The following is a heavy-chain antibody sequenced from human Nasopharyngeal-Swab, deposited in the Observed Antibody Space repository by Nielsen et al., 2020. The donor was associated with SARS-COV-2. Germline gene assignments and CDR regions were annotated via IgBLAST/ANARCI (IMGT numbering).Heavy chain of an antibody. CDR1: GFTFGDYA. J-gene: IGHJ6*02. Sequence: GGSLRLSCTASGFTFGDYAMSWVRQAPGKGLEWVGFIRSKAYGGTTEYAASVKGRFTISRDDSKSIAYLQMNSLKTEDTAVYYCTLTGYSSGWSVYYYYGMDVWGQGTTVTVS. CDR3: TLTGYSSGWSVYYYYGMDV. D-gene: IGHD6-19*01. V-gene: IGHV3-49*04. CDR2: IRSKAYGGTT.